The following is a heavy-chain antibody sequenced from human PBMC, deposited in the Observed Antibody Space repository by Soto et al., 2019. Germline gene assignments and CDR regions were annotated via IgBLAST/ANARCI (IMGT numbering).Heavy chain of an antibody. D-gene: IGHD3-3*01. CDR1: GYTLTELS. V-gene: IGHV1-24*01. Sequence: VASVKVSCKVSGYTLTELSMHWVRQAPGKGLEWMGGFDPEDGETIYAQKFQGRVTMTEDTSTDTAYMELSSLRSEDTAVYYCANYDFWSGYYYFDYWGQGTLVTVSS. CDR3: ANYDFWSGYYYFDY. J-gene: IGHJ4*02. CDR2: FDPEDGET.